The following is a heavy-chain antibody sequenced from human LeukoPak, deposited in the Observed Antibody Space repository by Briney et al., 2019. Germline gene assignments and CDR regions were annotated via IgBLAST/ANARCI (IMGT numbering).Heavy chain of an antibody. Sequence: SETLSLTCTVSGGSISSYYWSWIRQSPGKGLEWIGYIYYSGSTKYNPSLKSRVTISVDTSKNQFSLKLSSVTAADTAVYYCARGESGFSFDYWGQGTLVTVSS. J-gene: IGHJ4*02. D-gene: IGHD3-3*01. CDR2: IYYSGST. V-gene: IGHV4-59*12. CDR1: GGSISSYY. CDR3: ARGESGFSFDY.